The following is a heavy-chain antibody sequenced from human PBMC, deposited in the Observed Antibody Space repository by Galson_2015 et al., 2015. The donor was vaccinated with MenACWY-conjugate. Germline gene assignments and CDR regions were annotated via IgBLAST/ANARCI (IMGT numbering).Heavy chain of an antibody. J-gene: IGHJ4*02. D-gene: IGHD2-15*01. V-gene: IGHV3-53*01. Sequence: SLRLSCAVSGFTVSNNDMNWVRQAPGKGLEWVSLICADGGSSYADSEKGRFTISKDNSKNTLFLQMQSLRADAEAAYYCVREKSCSGGSCYGQFDSWGQGTPVTVSS. CDR3: VREKSCSGGSCYGQFDS. CDR2: ICADGGS. CDR1: GFTVSNND.